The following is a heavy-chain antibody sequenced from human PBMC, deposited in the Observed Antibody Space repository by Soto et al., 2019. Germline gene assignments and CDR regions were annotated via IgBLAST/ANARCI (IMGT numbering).Heavy chain of an antibody. CDR2: IILIGGIT. CDR1: GYTFSTYY. CDR3: ARYDYNGYYFDY. D-gene: IGHD4-4*01. J-gene: IGHJ4*02. V-gene: IGHV1-46*01. Sequence: ASVKVSCKASGYTFSTYYMHWVRQAPGQGYEWMGIIILIGGITTYAQNFQGSVTITSDTSTTTVYMELSSLNSEDTAVYYCARYDYNGYYFDYWGQGTLVTVS.